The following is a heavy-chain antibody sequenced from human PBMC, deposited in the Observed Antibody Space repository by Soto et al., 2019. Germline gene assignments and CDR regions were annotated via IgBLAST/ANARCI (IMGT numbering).Heavy chain of an antibody. CDR3: AREPDGGYLDY. CDR2: VFTSGST. Sequence: QVLLQESGPGLVKPSETLSLTCTVSGVSISDSYWAWSRQPAGKGLEWIGRVFTSGSTTYNPSLKSRVTMSVDASKRQFFLRLNSLTAADTAVYYCAREPDGGYLDYWGQGALVAVSS. J-gene: IGHJ4*02. CDR1: GVSISDSY. V-gene: IGHV4-4*07. D-gene: IGHD2-2*01.